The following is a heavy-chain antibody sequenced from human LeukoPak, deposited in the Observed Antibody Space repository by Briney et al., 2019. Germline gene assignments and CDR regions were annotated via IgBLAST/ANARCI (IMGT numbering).Heavy chain of an antibody. Sequence: PSETLSLTCTVSGGSISSSSYYWGWIRQPPGKGLEWIGSIYYSGSTYYNPSLKSRVTISVDTSKNQFSLKLSSVTAADTAVYYCATSYGDYLYYYGMDVWGQGTTVTVSS. J-gene: IGHJ6*02. CDR3: ATSYGDYLYYYGMDV. CDR2: IYYSGST. CDR1: GGSISSSSYY. D-gene: IGHD4-17*01. V-gene: IGHV4-39*01.